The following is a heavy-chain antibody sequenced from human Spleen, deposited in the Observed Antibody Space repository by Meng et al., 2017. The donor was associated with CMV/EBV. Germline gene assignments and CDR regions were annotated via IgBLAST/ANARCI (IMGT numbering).Heavy chain of an antibody. Sequence: LSRYYWSWIRQPPGTGLEWIGEINQSGSTNSNPSLKRRVTISVDTSKKQFSLNLTSVTAADTTVYYWARGPVPGYRKSYYDYYGMDVWGQGTTVTV. CDR1: LSRYY. CDR2: INQSGST. CDR3: ARGPVPGYRKSYYDYYGMDV. D-gene: IGHD5-18*01. J-gene: IGHJ6*02. V-gene: IGHV4-34*01.